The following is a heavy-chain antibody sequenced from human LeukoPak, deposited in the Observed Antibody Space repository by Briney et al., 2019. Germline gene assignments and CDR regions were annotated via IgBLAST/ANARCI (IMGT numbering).Heavy chain of an antibody. D-gene: IGHD3-22*01. CDR2: IYYSGST. V-gene: IGHV4-61*08. J-gene: IGHJ4*02. CDR3: ARGTRPDYYDSSGYDLDY. Sequence: SETLSLTCTVSGGSISSGGYYWSWIRQHPGKGLEWIGNIYYSGSTNYNPSLKSRVTISVDTSKNQFSLKLSSVTAADTAVYYCARGTRPDYYDSSGYDLDYWGQGTLVTVSS. CDR1: GGSISSGGYY.